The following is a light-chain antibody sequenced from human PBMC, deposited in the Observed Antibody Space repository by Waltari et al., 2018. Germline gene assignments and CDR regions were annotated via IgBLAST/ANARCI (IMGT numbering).Light chain of an antibody. CDR1: QSVSNN. CDR2: GAS. CDR3: QHNNAWPRA. V-gene: IGKV3-15*01. J-gene: IGKJ1*01. Sequence: EIVMTQSPAILSVSPGERATLSCRASQSVSNNLAWYQQKPGQAPRLLIYGASARATRVPARFSGSGSGTDFTLTISSLESEDFAVYFCQHNNAWPRAFGQGTRVEIK.